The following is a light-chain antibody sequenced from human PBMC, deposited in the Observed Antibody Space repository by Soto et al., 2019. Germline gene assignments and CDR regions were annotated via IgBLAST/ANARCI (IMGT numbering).Light chain of an antibody. V-gene: IGKV1-6*01. Sequence: AIQMTQSPSSLSASVGDRVTITCRAIQGIRNDLDWFQQKPGKAPKLLIYAASNLQSGVPARFSGSGSGTDFTLTISSLQPQDFATYYCLQKYFYPFTFGRGTKVDIX. CDR3: LQKYFYPFT. CDR2: AAS. J-gene: IGKJ3*01. CDR1: QGIRND.